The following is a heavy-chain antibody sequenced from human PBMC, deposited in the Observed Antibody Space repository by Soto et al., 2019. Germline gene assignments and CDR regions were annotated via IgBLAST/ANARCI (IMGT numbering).Heavy chain of an antibody. Sequence: QVQLVQSGAEVKKPGASVKVSCKASGYTFTNSGISWVRQAPGQGLEWMGWISTDNGNTNYAQHLPGRVSRTTDTSTSTAYMDLRSLRSDDTAVYYCAREQGITTFGVYSMYYYGMDVWGQGTTVTVSS. CDR3: AREQGITTFGVYSMYYYGMDV. CDR2: ISTDNGNT. V-gene: IGHV1-18*01. D-gene: IGHD3-3*01. CDR1: GYTFTNSG. J-gene: IGHJ6*02.